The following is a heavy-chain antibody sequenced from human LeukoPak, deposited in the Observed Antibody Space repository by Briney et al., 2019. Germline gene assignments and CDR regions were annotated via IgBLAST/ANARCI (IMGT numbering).Heavy chain of an antibody. CDR2: ISYDGSNK. J-gene: IGHJ4*02. CDR3: AKDSIAAAGGFDY. Sequence: GRSLRLSCAASGFTFSGYAMHWVRQAPGKGLEWVAVISYDGSNKYYADSVKGRFTISRDNSKNTLYLQMNSLRAEDTSVYYCAKDSIAAAGGFDYWGQGTLVTVSS. V-gene: IGHV3-30*04. D-gene: IGHD6-13*01. CDR1: GFTFSGYA.